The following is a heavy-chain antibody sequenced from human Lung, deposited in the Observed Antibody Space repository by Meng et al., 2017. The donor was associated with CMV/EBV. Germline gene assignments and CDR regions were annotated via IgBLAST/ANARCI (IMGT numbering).Heavy chain of an antibody. V-gene: IGHV3-7*01. D-gene: IGHD4-11*01. Sequence: GEXXKISCAASGFTFRSLWMSWVRRAPGKGLEWVANINQDGTEKHYVDSVRGRFTISRDNAKNSLCLQMSSLTVEDTAVYYCASGRGYSAWGQGTLVTVSS. CDR2: INQDGTEK. J-gene: IGHJ5*02. CDR3: ASGRGYSA. CDR1: GFTFRSLW.